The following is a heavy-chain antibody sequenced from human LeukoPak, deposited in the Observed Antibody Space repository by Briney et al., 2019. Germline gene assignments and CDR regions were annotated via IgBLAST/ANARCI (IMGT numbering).Heavy chain of an antibody. CDR1: GGSISSYY. CDR3: ARGSTYSHYAGHWFDP. J-gene: IGHJ5*02. V-gene: IGHV4-59*12. CDR2: IYYSGST. D-gene: IGHD4-11*01. Sequence: SETLSLTCTVSGGSISSYYWSWIRQPPGKGLEWIGYIYYSGSTYYNPSLKSRVTISVDTSKNQFSLKLSSVTAADTAVYYCARGSTYSHYAGHWFDPWGQGTLVTVSS.